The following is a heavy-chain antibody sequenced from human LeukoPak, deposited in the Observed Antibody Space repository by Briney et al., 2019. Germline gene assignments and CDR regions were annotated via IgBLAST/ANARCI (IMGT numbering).Heavy chain of an antibody. V-gene: IGHV4-34*01. CDR3: ARRRLGYYFDY. Sequence: SETLSLTCGVYGGSFSGYYWSWNSQPPGKGLEWIGEINPRGSTNYNPSLKSRVTLSADTSKNQFSLTLNSVTAADTAVYYCARRRLGYYFDYWGQGTLVTVSS. CDR2: INPRGST. J-gene: IGHJ4*02. D-gene: IGHD5-24*01. CDR1: GGSFSGYY.